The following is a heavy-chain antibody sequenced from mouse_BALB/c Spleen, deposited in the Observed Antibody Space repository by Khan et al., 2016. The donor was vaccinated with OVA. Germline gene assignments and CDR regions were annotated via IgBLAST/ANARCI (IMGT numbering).Heavy chain of an antibody. D-gene: IGHD1-2*01. CDR3: TRRNCDGAWFVY. Sequence: EVQLQQSGTVLARPGASVKMSCKASGYTFTSYWMHWIKERPGQGLEWIGAIYPGNSDTSYNQKFKGKAKLTAVTSTSTASMELSSLTNEDSAVYDCTRRNCDGAWFVYWGQGTLVTVAA. CDR1: GYTFTSYW. J-gene: IGHJ3*01. V-gene: IGHV1-5*01. CDR2: IYPGNSDT.